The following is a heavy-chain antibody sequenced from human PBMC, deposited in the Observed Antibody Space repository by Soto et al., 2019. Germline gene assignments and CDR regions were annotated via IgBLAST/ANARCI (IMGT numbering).Heavy chain of an antibody. Sequence: SETLSLTCTVSDGSISSYYWSWIRQPPGKGLEWIGYIYYSGSTNYNPSLKSRVTISVDTSKNQFSLKLSSVTAADTAVYYCAREQYYDSSGYPPGYFDYWGQGTLVTVSS. CDR3: AREQYYDSSGYPPGYFDY. V-gene: IGHV4-59*01. CDR1: DGSISSYY. D-gene: IGHD3-22*01. CDR2: IYYSGST. J-gene: IGHJ4*02.